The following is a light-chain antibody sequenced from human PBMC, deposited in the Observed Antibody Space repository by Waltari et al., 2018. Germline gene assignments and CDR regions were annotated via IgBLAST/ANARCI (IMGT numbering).Light chain of an antibody. Sequence: QSALTQPPSVSGSPGQSVTISCSGTGSAIGSYDRVSWYQQPPGTAPRLMIYEVNNRPSGVPDRFSGSKSGNTASLTISGLQAEDEADYYCSSYTTDTTQVFGTGTKVTVL. CDR3: SSYTTDTTQV. CDR1: GSAIGSYDR. V-gene: IGLV2-18*02. J-gene: IGLJ1*01. CDR2: EVN.